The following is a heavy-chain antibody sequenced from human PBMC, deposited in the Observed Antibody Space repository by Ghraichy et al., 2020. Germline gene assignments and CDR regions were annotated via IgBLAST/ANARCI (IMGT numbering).Heavy chain of an antibody. CDR1: GFTFSSYG. CDR2: ISYDGSNK. V-gene: IGHV3-30*18. J-gene: IGHJ4*02. Sequence: GGSLRLSCAASGFTFSSYGMHWVRQAPGKGLEWVAVISYDGSNKYYADSVKGRFTISRDNSKNTLYLQMNSLRAEDTAVYYCAKDSAEYSSSSLDYWGQGTLVTVSS. CDR3: AKDSAEYSSSSLDY. D-gene: IGHD6-6*01.